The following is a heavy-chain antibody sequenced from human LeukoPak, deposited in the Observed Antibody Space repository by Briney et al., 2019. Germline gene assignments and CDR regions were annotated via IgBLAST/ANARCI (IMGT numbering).Heavy chain of an antibody. Sequence: GGSLRLSCPASGFTVSSNYMSWVRQAPGKGLEWVSVIYSGGSTYYADSVKGRFTISRDNSKNTLYLQMNSLRAEDTAVYYCARDQRYYDSSGYLYWGQGTLVTVSS. CDR1: GFTVSSNY. J-gene: IGHJ4*02. V-gene: IGHV3-66*01. CDR3: ARDQRYYDSSGYLY. CDR2: IYSGGST. D-gene: IGHD3-22*01.